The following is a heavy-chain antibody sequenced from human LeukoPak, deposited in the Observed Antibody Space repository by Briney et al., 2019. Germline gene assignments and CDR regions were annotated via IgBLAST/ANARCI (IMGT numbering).Heavy chain of an antibody. CDR3: ARLVTSYDILTGYSYYFDS. Sequence: TSETLSLTCTVPGGSISSYYWSWIRQPPGEGLEWIGYIYYTGRTNYNPSLKSRVTISVDTSENQLSLELISVTAADTAVYFCARLVTSYDILTGYSYYFDSWGQGTLVTVSS. J-gene: IGHJ4*02. CDR1: GGSISSYY. CDR2: IYYTGRT. V-gene: IGHV4-59*08. D-gene: IGHD3-9*01.